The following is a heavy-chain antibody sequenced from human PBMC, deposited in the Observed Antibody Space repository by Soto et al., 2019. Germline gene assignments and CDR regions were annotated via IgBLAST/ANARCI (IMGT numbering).Heavy chain of an antibody. CDR1: GFTFSSYA. Sequence: EVQLLESGGGLVQPGGSLRLSCAASGFTFSSYAMSWVRQAPGKGLEWVSAISGSGGSTYYADSVKGRFTISRDNSKNTLYLQLNSLRAEDTAVYYCAKVYDFWSGYWDYWGQGTLVTVSS. CDR3: AKVYDFWSGYWDY. D-gene: IGHD3-3*01. CDR2: ISGSGGST. V-gene: IGHV3-23*01. J-gene: IGHJ4*02.